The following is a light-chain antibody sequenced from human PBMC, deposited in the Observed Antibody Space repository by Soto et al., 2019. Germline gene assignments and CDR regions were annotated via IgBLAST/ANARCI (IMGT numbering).Light chain of an antibody. CDR2: GAS. V-gene: IGKV3-20*01. CDR3: QHFGSSPET. J-gene: IGKJ3*01. CDR1: QIVSSTY. Sequence: EIVLTQSPGTLSLSPGERATLSCRASQIVSSTYLAWYQQKPGQAPRLLIYGASTRATGIPDRFSGSGSGTDFTLTISRLEPEDFAVYYCQHFGSSPETFSPGTEVDIK.